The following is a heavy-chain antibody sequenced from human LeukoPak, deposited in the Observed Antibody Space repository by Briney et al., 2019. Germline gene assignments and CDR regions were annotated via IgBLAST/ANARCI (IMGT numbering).Heavy chain of an antibody. V-gene: IGHV3-66*01. Sequence: PGGSLRLSCAASGFTVSSNYMSWVRQAPGKGLEWVSVIYSGGSTYYADSVKGRFTISRDNSKNTLYLQMNSLRAEDTAVYYCASGIVATISDAFDIWGQGTMVTVSS. J-gene: IGHJ3*02. CDR2: IYSGGST. D-gene: IGHD5-12*01. CDR3: ASGIVATISDAFDI. CDR1: GFTVSSNY.